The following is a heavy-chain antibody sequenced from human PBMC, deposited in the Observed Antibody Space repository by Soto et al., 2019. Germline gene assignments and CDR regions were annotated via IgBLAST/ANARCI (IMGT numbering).Heavy chain of an antibody. CDR1: GQYIKSNFW. D-gene: IGHD2-21*01. CDR3: ARRAGDGYKSYLDY. CDR2: IYHSGST. Sequence: PSETLSLTCLVSGQYIKSNFWWAWVRQSPGKGLEWIGEIYHSGSTNYNPSLKSRVTISVDKSKNQFSLKLSSVTAADTAVYYCARRAGDGYKSYLDYWGQGTLVTVSS. V-gene: IGHV4-4*02. J-gene: IGHJ4*02.